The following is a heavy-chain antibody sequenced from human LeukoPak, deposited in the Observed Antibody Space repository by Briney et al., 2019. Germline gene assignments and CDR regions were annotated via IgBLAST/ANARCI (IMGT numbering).Heavy chain of an antibody. CDR3: ARGGVGATTYVWFDP. J-gene: IGHJ5*02. D-gene: IGHD1-26*01. CDR2: INPSGGST. Sequence: RASVKVSCKASGYTFTNYYIHWVRQAPGQGLECMGIINPSGGSTSYAQKFQGRVTMTRDMSTSTVYMELSSLRSEDTAVYYCARGGVGATTYVWFDPWGQGTLVTVSS. V-gene: IGHV1-46*01. CDR1: GYTFTNYY.